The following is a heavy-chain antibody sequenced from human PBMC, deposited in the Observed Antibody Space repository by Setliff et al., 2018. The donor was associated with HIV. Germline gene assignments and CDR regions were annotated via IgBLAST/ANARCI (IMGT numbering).Heavy chain of an antibody. CDR1: GGSISSSSYY. CDR2: VYYSGST. D-gene: IGHD3-22*01. Sequence: SETLSLTCIVSGGSISSSSYYWGWIRQPPGKGLEWIGTVYYSGSTYYNPSLKSRVTISVDTSENQFSLKLSSVTAADTAVYYCARQAYDSSGYYFYYFDYWGQGTLVTVSS. CDR3: ARQAYDSSGYYFYYFDY. J-gene: IGHJ4*02. V-gene: IGHV4-39*07.